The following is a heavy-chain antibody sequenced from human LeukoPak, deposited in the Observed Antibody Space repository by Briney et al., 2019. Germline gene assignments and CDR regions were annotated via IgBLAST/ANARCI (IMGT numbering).Heavy chain of an antibody. Sequence: PSETLSLTCTVSGGSISSSSYYWGWIRQPPGKGLEWIGSIYYSGSTYYNPSLKSRVTISVDTSKNQFSLKLSSVTAADTAVYYCARATGEGGAFDIWGQGTMVTVSS. J-gene: IGHJ3*02. CDR3: ARATGEGGAFDI. D-gene: IGHD1-14*01. CDR2: IYYSGST. V-gene: IGHV4-39*01. CDR1: GGSISSSSYY.